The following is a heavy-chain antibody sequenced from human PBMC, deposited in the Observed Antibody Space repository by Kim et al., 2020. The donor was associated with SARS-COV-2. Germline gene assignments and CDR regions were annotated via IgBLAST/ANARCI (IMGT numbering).Heavy chain of an antibody. V-gene: IGHV3-13*01. CDR3: ARGNRPDYYYNGMDV. Sequence: GGSLRLSCAASGFTFSTYDMYWVRQVTGKGLEWVSGIGTAGDTYYPGSVKGRFPISRENAKNSLYLQMNSLRDGDTGVYYCARGNRPDYYYNGMDVWGQGTTVTVSS. D-gene: IGHD1-1*01. CDR2: IGTAGDT. J-gene: IGHJ6*02. CDR1: GFTFSTYD.